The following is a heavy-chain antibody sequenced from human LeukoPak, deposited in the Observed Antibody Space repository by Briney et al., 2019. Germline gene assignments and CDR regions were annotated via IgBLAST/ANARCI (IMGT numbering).Heavy chain of an antibody. Sequence: GGSLRLSCAASGFTFSNAWMNWVRQAPGKGLEWVGRIKSKTDGGTTDYAAPVKGRFTISRDDSKNTLYLQMNSLRAEDTAVYYCAKDRKLGIAAAGRLDYWGQGTLVTVSS. CDR3: AKDRKLGIAAAGRLDY. J-gene: IGHJ4*02. V-gene: IGHV3-15*07. CDR1: GFTFSNAW. D-gene: IGHD6-13*01. CDR2: IKSKTDGGTT.